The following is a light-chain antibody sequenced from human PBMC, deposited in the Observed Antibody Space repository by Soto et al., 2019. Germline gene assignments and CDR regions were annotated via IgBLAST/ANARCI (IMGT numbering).Light chain of an antibody. Sequence: QSVLTQPPSVSGAPGQRVTISCTGSSSNIGAGYDVHWYQQLPGTTPKLLIYGNNNRPSGVPDRFSGSKSGSSASLAIIGLQADDEADYYCQSYDSSLSVVFGGGTKLTVL. CDR3: QSYDSSLSVV. V-gene: IGLV1-40*01. CDR1: SSNIGAGYD. J-gene: IGLJ2*01. CDR2: GNN.